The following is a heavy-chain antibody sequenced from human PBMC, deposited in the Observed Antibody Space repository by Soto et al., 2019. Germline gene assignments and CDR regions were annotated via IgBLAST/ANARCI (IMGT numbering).Heavy chain of an antibody. J-gene: IGHJ3*01. CDR2: IYHSGTT. Sequence: TSETLSLTCAVSGFSISSGYFWGWIRQPPGKGPEWLGSIYHSGTTYYNPSVKGRVTISVDTSKNQFSLKMSSVTADDTAIYYCVRGGRGSFDFWGRGTMVTVSS. CDR1: GFSISSGYF. D-gene: IGHD5-12*01. CDR3: VRGGRGSFDF. V-gene: IGHV4-38-2*01.